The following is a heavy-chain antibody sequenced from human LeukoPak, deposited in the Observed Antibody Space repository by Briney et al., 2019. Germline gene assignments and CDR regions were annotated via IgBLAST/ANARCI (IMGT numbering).Heavy chain of an antibody. CDR1: GFTFSSYG. CDR2: ISGSGGIT. D-gene: IGHD6-19*01. CDR3: AGSSGWYLAY. J-gene: IGHJ4*02. Sequence: GGSLRLSCAASGFTFSSYGMNWVRQAPGKGLGWVSAISGSGGITYYADSVKGRFTISRDNSKNTVYLQMNSLRVEDTAVYYCAGSSGWYLAYWGQGTLVIGSS. V-gene: IGHV3-23*01.